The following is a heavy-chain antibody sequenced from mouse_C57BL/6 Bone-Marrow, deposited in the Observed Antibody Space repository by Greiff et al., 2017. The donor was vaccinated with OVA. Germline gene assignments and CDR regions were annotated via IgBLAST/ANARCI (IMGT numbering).Heavy chain of an antibody. D-gene: IGHD2-10*02. CDR3: ARHGYGNYGTRYFDV. CDR2: ISGGGGHT. Sequence: EVKLVESGGGLVKPGGSLKLSCAASGFTFSSYTMSWVRQTPEKRLEWVATISGGGGHTYYPASVKGRFTISRDNAKNTLYLQMSSLRSEDTALYYCARHGYGNYGTRYFDVWGTGTTVTVSS. V-gene: IGHV5-9*01. CDR1: GFTFSSYT. J-gene: IGHJ1*03.